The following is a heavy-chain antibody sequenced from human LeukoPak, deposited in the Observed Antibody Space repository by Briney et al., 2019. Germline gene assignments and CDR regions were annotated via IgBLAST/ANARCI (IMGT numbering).Heavy chain of an antibody. CDR2: ISGSGGST. J-gene: IGHJ4*02. Sequence: GGSLRLSCAASGFTFSSYAMSWVRQAPGKGLEWVSAISGSGGSTYYADSVKGRFTISRDNSKNTLYLQMNSLRAEDTAVYYCAKAPYQPGYYYDNSGSFGWGQGTLVTVSS. D-gene: IGHD3-22*01. V-gene: IGHV3-23*01. CDR1: GFTFSSYA. CDR3: AKAPYQPGYYYDNSGSFG.